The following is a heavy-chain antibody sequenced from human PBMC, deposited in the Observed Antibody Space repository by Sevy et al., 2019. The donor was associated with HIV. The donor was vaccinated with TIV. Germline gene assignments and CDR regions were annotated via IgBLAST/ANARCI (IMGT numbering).Heavy chain of an antibody. Sequence: VSVKVSCKASGYTFTSYDINWVRQATGQGLEWMGWMNPNSGNTGYAQKFQGRVTMTRNTSISTAYMELSSLRSEDTALYYCARGLSYYDILTGYYPAPYYYYGMDVWGQGTTVTVSS. CDR1: GYTFTSYD. CDR2: MNPNSGNT. D-gene: IGHD3-9*01. J-gene: IGHJ6*02. V-gene: IGHV1-8*01. CDR3: ARGLSYYDILTGYYPAPYYYYGMDV.